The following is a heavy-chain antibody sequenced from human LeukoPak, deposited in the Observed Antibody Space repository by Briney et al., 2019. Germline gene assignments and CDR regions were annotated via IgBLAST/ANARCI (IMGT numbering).Heavy chain of an antibody. CDR2: INPNSGGT. CDR3: ARSGSYDY. V-gene: IGHV1-2*02. CDR1: GYTFTGYY. D-gene: IGHD1-26*01. Sequence: GASVKVSCKASGYTFTGYYMHWVRQAPGQGLEWMGWINPNSGGTNYAQKFQGRVTMTRDTSTSTVYMELSSLRSEDTAVYYCARSGSYDYWGQGTLVTVSS. J-gene: IGHJ4*02.